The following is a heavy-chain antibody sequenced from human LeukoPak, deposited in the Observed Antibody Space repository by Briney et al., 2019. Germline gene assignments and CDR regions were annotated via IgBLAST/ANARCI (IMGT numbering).Heavy chain of an antibody. CDR3: AKMGLDYYASSGYYGYFDY. CDR2: ISGIGGST. Sequence: PGGSLRLSCAASGFTFSSYAMSWVRPAPGKGLEWVSAISGIGGSTYYADSVKGRFTISRDNYKNTLYVQMNSLRAEDTAVYYCAKMGLDYYASSGYYGYFDYWGQGTLVTVSS. CDR1: GFTFSSYA. J-gene: IGHJ4*02. V-gene: IGHV3-23*01. D-gene: IGHD3-22*01.